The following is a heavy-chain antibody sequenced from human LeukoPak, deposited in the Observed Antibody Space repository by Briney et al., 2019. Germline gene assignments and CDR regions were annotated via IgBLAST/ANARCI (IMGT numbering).Heavy chain of an antibody. J-gene: IGHJ5*02. CDR1: GGSFSGYY. CDR3: ARRPPLLWFGELLSWFDP. V-gene: IGHV4-34*01. Sequence: SETLSLTCAVYGGSFSGYYWSWIRQPPGKGLEWSGEINHSGSTNYNPSLKSRVTISVDTSKNQFSLKLSSVTAADTAVYYCARRPPLLWFGELLSWFDPWGQGTLVTVSS. CDR2: INHSGST. D-gene: IGHD3-10*01.